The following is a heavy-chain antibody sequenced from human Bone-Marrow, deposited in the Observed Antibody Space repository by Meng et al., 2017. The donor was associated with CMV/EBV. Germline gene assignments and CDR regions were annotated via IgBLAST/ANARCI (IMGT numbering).Heavy chain of an antibody. CDR3: AERGGGY. D-gene: IGHD1-1*01. CDR1: GVSISTHY. V-gene: IGHV4-59*11. Sequence: QVQRRPSGPGLVKPSATLSLTCSVSGVSISTHYWRWIRQTPGKGLEWIASIHYTGRADYSPSLKSRVTVSVDTSDSQLSLKLSSVTTADTAMYYCAERGGGYWGQGILVTVSS. CDR2: IHYTGRA. J-gene: IGHJ4*02.